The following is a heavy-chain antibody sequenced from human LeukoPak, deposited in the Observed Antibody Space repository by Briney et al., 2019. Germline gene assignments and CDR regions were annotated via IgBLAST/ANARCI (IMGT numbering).Heavy chain of an antibody. CDR1: GFSFSGSA. Sequence: GGSLRLSCAASGFSFSGSAMHWVRQASGKGLERVGRIRSKANSYATAYAASVKGRFTISRDDSKNTAYLQMNSLKTEDTAVYYCARVLRFLERSTHHYYYYYMDVWGTGTTVTVSS. CDR2: IRSKANSYAT. V-gene: IGHV3-73*01. CDR3: ARVLRFLERSTHHYYYYYMDV. J-gene: IGHJ6*03. D-gene: IGHD3-3*01.